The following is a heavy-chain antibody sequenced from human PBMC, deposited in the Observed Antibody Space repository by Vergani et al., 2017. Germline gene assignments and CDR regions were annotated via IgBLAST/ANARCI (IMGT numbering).Heavy chain of an antibody. Sequence: QVQLVESGGGVVQPGRSLRLSCAASGFTLSSYGMHWVRQAPGKGLEWVSVIWYDGSNKYYADSVKGRFTISRDNSKNTLYLPMNSLRAEDTAVYYCARDLGDSGSPQKPRPYYGMDVWGQGTTVTVSS. V-gene: IGHV3-33*01. J-gene: IGHJ6*02. CDR1: GFTLSSYG. D-gene: IGHD6-6*01. CDR3: ARDLGDSGSPQKPRPYYGMDV. CDR2: IWYDGSNK.